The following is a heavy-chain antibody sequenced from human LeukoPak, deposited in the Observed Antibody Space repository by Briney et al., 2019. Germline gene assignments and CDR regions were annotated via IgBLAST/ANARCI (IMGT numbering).Heavy chain of an antibody. V-gene: IGHV3-33*06. Sequence: GGSLRLSCAASGFTFSSYGMHWVRQAPGKGLEWVAVIWYDGSNKYYADSVKGRFTISRDNSKNTLYLQMNSLRAEDTAVYYCAKGQSQITMIVVVIPPDFDYWGQGTLVTVSS. CDR2: IWYDGSNK. CDR1: GFTFSSYG. J-gene: IGHJ4*02. CDR3: AKGQSQITMIVVVIPPDFDY. D-gene: IGHD3-22*01.